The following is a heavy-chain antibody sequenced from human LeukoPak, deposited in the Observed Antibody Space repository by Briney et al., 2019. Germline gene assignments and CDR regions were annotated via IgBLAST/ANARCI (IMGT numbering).Heavy chain of an antibody. Sequence: PSETLSLTCAVYGGSFSGYYWSWIRQPPGKGLEWIGEINHSGSTNYNPSLKSRVTISVDTSKNQFSLKLSSVTAADTAVYYCARAIDRGSYSNGYHSKYYFDYWGQGTLVTVSS. CDR1: GGSFSGYY. V-gene: IGHV4-34*01. D-gene: IGHD5-18*01. CDR3: ARAIDRGSYSNGYHSKYYFDY. CDR2: INHSGST. J-gene: IGHJ4*02.